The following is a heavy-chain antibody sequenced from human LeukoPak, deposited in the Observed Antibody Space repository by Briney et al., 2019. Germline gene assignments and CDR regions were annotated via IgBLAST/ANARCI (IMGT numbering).Heavy chain of an antibody. Sequence: SETLSLTCTVSGGSISGYYWSWIRQPAGKGLEWIGRIYTSGSTNYNPSLKSRVTMSVDTSKNQFSLRLNSVTAADTAVYYCARRVYYYDSSGSIGAFDIWGQGTMVTVSS. CDR3: ARRVYYYDSSGSIGAFDI. D-gene: IGHD3-22*01. V-gene: IGHV4-4*07. CDR1: GGSISGYY. CDR2: IYTSGST. J-gene: IGHJ3*02.